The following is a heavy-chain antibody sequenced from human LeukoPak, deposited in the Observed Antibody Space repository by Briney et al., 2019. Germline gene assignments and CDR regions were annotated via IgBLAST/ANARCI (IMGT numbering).Heavy chain of an antibody. CDR1: GGSFSGYY. V-gene: IGHV4-34*01. J-gene: IGHJ5*02. CDR3: ARGNTQGVLLWSPLGHVRWFDP. Sequence: SETLSLTCAVYGGSFSGYYWSWLRQPPGKGLEWIGEINHSGSTNYNPSLKSRVTISVDTSKNQFSLKLSSVTAADTAVYYCARGNTQGVLLWSPLGHVRWFDPWGQGTLVTVSS. CDR2: INHSGST. D-gene: IGHD3-10*01.